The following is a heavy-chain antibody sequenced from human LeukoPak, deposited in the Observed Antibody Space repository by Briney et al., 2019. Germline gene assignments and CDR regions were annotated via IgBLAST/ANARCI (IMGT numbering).Heavy chain of an antibody. Sequence: ASVKVSCKASGYTFTGYYMHWVRQAPGQGLGWMGRINPNSGGTNYAQKFQGRVTMTRDTSISTAYMELSRLRSDDTAVYYCASALSYSSSWQYFDYWGQGTLVTVSS. J-gene: IGHJ4*02. D-gene: IGHD6-13*01. CDR1: GYTFTGYY. V-gene: IGHV1-2*06. CDR2: INPNSGGT. CDR3: ASALSYSSSWQYFDY.